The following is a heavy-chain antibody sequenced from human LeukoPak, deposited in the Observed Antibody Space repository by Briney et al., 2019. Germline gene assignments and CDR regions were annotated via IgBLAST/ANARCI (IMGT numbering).Heavy chain of an antibody. CDR3: ARGGLEPVDY. J-gene: IGHJ4*02. V-gene: IGHV3-74*01. CDR1: GFTFSRYW. CDR2: INEDGSST. Sequence: GGSLRLSCAASGFTFSRYWMHWVRQAPGKGPVWVSRINEDGSSTNYADSVKGRFTISRDNVKNTLYLQLNGLRAEDTAVYYCARGGLEPVDYWGQGTLVTVSS. D-gene: IGHD1-14*01.